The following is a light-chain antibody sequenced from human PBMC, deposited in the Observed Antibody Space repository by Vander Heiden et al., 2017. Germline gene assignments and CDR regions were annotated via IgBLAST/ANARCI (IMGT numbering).Light chain of an antibody. V-gene: IGKV1-5*01. Sequence: DLPLTQSPSTLSASVGDTVTITCRPSHSISSWLAWYQQQPGKDPKLLIYDASSLESGVPSRCSGSGAGTEFTTTISSMQPDDFATYYCQQYNSDAPRTFGQGTKVEIK. CDR3: QQYNSDAPRT. CDR1: HSISSW. CDR2: DAS. J-gene: IGKJ1*01.